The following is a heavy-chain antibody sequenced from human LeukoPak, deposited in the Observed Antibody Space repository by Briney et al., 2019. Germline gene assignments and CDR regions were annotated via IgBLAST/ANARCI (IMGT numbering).Heavy chain of an antibody. CDR1: GYTFTSYG. J-gene: IGHJ6*02. V-gene: IGHV1-18*01. D-gene: IGHD3-3*01. Sequence: ASVKVSCKASGYTFTSYGIIWVRQAPGQGLEWMGWISAYNGNTNYAQKLQGRVTMTTDTSTSTAYMELRSLRSDDTAVYYCARVTGSTYYDFWSGYLYYGMDVWGQGTTVTVSS. CDR2: ISAYNGNT. CDR3: ARVTGSTYYDFWSGYLYYGMDV.